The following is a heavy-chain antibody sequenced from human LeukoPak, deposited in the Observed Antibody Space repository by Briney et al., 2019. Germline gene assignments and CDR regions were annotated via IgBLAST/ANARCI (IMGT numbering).Heavy chain of an antibody. J-gene: IGHJ5*02. CDR2: ISYDGSKK. CDR1: GFTFSSYS. V-gene: IGHV3-30*03. D-gene: IGHD5-18*01. Sequence: PGGSLRLSCAASGFTFSSYSMNWVRQGPGKGLEWVAVISYDGSKKYYADSVKGRFTISRDSSKNTVDLQMSSLRAEDTALYYCARDVDTRGHYARFDPWGQGTLVTVSS. CDR3: ARDVDTRGHYARFDP.